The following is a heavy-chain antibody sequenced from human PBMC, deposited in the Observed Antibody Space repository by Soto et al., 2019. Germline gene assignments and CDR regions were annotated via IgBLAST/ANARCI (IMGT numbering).Heavy chain of an antibody. CDR2: IWFDGSKK. J-gene: IGHJ6*02. V-gene: IGHV3-33*01. CDR1: GFTFRSYG. Sequence: QMQLVESGGGVVQPGRSLRLSCAASGFTFRSYGIHWVRQAPGKGLEWVALIWFDGSKKYYVDSVKGRFAVSRDNSKNTLYLQMNSLIVEDTAVYYCARERLVHYGYGMDVWGQGTTVTVSS. CDR3: ARERLVHYGYGMDV. D-gene: IGHD2-2*01.